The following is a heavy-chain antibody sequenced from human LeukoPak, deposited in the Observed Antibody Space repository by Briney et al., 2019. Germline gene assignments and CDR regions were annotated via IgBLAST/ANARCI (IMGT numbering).Heavy chain of an antibody. D-gene: IGHD1-26*01. J-gene: IGHJ4*02. CDR3: ARGGGYYAIDY. CDR2: IASDGSST. CDR1: GFTFSSYW. V-gene: IGHV3-74*01. Sequence: PGGSLRLSCAASGFTFSSYWMNWVRQAPGKGLVWVSRIASDGSSTTYADSVKGRFSISRDNAKNTLYLQMNNLRAEDTAVYYCARGGGYYAIDYWGQGTLVTVSS.